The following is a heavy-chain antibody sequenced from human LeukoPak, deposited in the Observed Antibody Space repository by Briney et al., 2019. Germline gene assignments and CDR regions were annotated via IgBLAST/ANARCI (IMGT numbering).Heavy chain of an antibody. CDR1: GXTFSNYE. J-gene: IGHJ4*02. CDR3: ARDRVSMVRGDVVY. Sequence: PGGSLRLSCAASGXTFSNYEMNWVRQAPGKGQEWVSYISSSGSTIYYADSVKGRFTVSRDNSKNSLYLQMNSLRAEDTAVYYCARDRVSMVRGDVVYWGQGTLVTVSS. CDR2: ISSSGSTI. D-gene: IGHD3-10*01. V-gene: IGHV3-48*03.